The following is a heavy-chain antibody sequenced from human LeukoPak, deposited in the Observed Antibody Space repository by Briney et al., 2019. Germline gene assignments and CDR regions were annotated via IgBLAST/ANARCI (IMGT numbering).Heavy chain of an antibody. CDR1: GFTFSSYS. D-gene: IGHD2-2*01. J-gene: IGHJ4*02. CDR2: ITGISTYM. CDR3: ARVKSVPAARDSSLGIDY. Sequence: GGPLRLSCTASGFTFSSYSMNWVRQAPGKGLEWVSSITGISTYMYYTDSVKGRFTISRDNAKNSLYLQMNSLRAEDTAVYYCARVKSVPAARDSSLGIDYWGQGTLVSVSS. V-gene: IGHV3-21*01.